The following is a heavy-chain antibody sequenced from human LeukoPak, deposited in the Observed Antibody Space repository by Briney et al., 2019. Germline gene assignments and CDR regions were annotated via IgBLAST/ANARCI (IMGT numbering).Heavy chain of an antibody. Sequence: PGGSLRLSCAASGFTFSSYGMHWVRQAPRKGLEWGAVIWYDGSNKYYADSVKGRLTTSRDNSKNTLYLQMNSLRAEDTAVYYWARGGDSSGYYYYWGQGNLVTVSS. J-gene: IGHJ4*02. V-gene: IGHV3-33*01. CDR1: GFTFSSYG. CDR3: ARGGDSSGYYYY. D-gene: IGHD3-22*01. CDR2: IWYDGSNK.